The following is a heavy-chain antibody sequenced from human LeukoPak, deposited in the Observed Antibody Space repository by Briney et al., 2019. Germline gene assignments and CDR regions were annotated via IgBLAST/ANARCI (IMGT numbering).Heavy chain of an antibody. V-gene: IGHV3-74*01. J-gene: IGHJ4*02. CDR1: GFTFSDSS. CDR2: TSKDGSDT. CDR3: ARGGYSGSYYRFS. D-gene: IGHD6-25*01. Sequence: PGGSLRLSCAVSGFTFSDSSMHWVRQAPGKGPEWLSRTSKDGSDTVYADSAKGRLTASRDNAKNTVYLELTNLRPDDTALYYCARGGYSGSYYRFSWGRGTLVTVAS.